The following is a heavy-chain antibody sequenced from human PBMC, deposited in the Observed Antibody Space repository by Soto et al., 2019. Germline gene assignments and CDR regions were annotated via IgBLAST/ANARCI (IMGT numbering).Heavy chain of an antibody. CDR1: GYTFTSYA. J-gene: IGHJ4*02. CDR2: INAGNGNT. V-gene: IGHV1-3*01. Sequence: QVQLVQSGAEVKKPGASVKVSCKASGYTFTSYAMHWVRQSPGQRLEWMGWINAGNGNTKYSQKFQGRVTITRDTSASTAYMXLSSLRSEDTAVYYCARDIVVVVAATSGFDYWGQGTLVTVSS. CDR3: ARDIVVVVAATSGFDY. D-gene: IGHD2-15*01.